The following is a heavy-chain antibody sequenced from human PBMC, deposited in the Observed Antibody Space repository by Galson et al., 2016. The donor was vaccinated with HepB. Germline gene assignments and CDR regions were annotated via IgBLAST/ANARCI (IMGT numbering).Heavy chain of an antibody. V-gene: IGHV3-23*01. D-gene: IGHD5-24*01. CDR2: ITSGGTT. Sequence: SLRLSCAASGFSFSSYAMSWVRRAPGKGLEWVSGITSGGTTYYADSVKGRFTISRDNSKNILYLQMHSLRGEDTAVYYCAKGRWDFDSWGQGTLVTVSS. CDR1: GFSFSSYA. CDR3: AKGRWDFDS. J-gene: IGHJ4*02.